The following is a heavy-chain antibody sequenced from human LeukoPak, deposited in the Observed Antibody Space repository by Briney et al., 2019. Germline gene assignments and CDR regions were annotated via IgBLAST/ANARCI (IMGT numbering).Heavy chain of an antibody. CDR1: GYTFTNYD. Sequence: ASVKVSCKTSGYTFTNYDINWVRQATGQGLEWMGWMNPKSGNTGSAQRFQGRVTMTRDTSISTAYMELISLRSEDTAIYYCARVWGAIDYWGQGTLVTVSS. J-gene: IGHJ4*02. CDR2: MNPKSGNT. CDR3: ARVWGAIDY. V-gene: IGHV1-8*01. D-gene: IGHD1-26*01.